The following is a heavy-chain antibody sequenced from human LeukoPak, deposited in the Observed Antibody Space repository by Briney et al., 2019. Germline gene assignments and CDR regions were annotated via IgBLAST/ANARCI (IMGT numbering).Heavy chain of an antibody. CDR2: IIPIFGTA. J-gene: IGHJ6*03. CDR1: GGTFSSYA. V-gene: IGHV1-69*05. Sequence: ASVKVSCKASGGTFSSYAISWVRQAPGQGLEWMGGIIPIFGTANYAQKFQGRVTITTDESTSTAYMELGSLRSEDTAVYYCARDYYGSGYRYFYYMDVWGKGTTVTVSS. CDR3: ARDYYGSGYRYFYYMDV. D-gene: IGHD3-10*01.